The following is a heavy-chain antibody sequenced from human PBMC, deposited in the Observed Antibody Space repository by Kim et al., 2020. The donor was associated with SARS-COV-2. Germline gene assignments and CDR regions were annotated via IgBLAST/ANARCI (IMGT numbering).Heavy chain of an antibody. CDR1: GFTFSSYA. Sequence: GGSLRLSCAASGFTFSSYAMTWVRQAPGKGLEWVSAISGSGGSTYYADSVKGRFTISRDNSKNTLYLQMNSLRAEDTAVYYCAKAERRIAALGQFYYYYGMDLWGQGTAVPVPS. V-gene: IGHV3-23*01. CDR3: AKAERRIAALGQFYYYYGMDL. D-gene: IGHD6-6*01. J-gene: IGHJ6*02. CDR2: ISGSGGST.